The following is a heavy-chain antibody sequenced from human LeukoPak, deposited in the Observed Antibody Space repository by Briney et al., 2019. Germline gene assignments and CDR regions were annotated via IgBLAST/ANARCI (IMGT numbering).Heavy chain of an antibody. Sequence: APVKVSCKASGYTFTSYGISWVRQAPGQGLEWMGWISAYNGNTNYAQKLQGRVTMTTDTSTSTAYMELRSLRSDDTAVYYCARVVFPSDSSGWFDYWGQGTLVTVSS. J-gene: IGHJ4*02. CDR1: GYTFTSYG. CDR3: ARVVFPSDSSGWFDY. CDR2: ISAYNGNT. V-gene: IGHV1-18*04. D-gene: IGHD6-19*01.